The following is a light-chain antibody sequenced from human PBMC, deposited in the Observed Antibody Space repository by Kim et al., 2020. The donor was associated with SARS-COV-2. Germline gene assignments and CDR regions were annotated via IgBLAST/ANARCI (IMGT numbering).Light chain of an antibody. CDR2: GAS. V-gene: IGKV3-20*01. CDR3: QQYGSSPMYT. CDR1: QSVTSSY. Sequence: SPGARATLSSRARQSVTSSYLAWYQQKPGPAPRLLIYGASSRATGIPDRFSGSGSGTDFTLTISRLEPEDFAVSYCQQYGSSPMYTFGQGTKLEI. J-gene: IGKJ2*01.